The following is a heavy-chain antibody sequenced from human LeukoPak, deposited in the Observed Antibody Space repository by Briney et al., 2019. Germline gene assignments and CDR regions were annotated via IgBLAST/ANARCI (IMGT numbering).Heavy chain of an antibody. Sequence: PSETLSLTCTVSGGSISSYYWSWIRQPLGKGLEWIGYIYYSGSTNYNPSLKSRVTISVDTSKNQFSLKLSSVTAADTAVYYCARDRVFYDFWSGYSPYYYYGMDVWGQGTTVTVSS. V-gene: IGHV4-59*01. J-gene: IGHJ6*02. CDR1: GGSISSYY. CDR2: IYYSGST. D-gene: IGHD3-3*01. CDR3: ARDRVFYDFWSGYSPYYYYGMDV.